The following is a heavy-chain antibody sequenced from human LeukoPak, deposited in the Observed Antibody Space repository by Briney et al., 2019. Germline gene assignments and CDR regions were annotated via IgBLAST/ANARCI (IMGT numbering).Heavy chain of an antibody. CDR3: AREFYDILTGYYYGMDV. V-gene: IGHV3-66*01. Sequence: AGGSLRLSCAASGFTVSSNYMSWVRQAPGKGLEWVSVIYSGGSTYYADSVKGRFTISRDNSKNTLYLQMNSLRAEDTAVYYCAREFYDILTGYYYGMDVWGQGTTVTVSS. CDR2: IYSGGST. D-gene: IGHD3-9*01. J-gene: IGHJ6*02. CDR1: GFTVSSNY.